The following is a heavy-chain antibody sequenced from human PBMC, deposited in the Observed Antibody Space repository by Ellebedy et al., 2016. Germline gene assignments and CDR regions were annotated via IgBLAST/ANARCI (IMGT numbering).Heavy chain of an antibody. CDR1: GGSFSGYY. J-gene: IGHJ4*02. D-gene: IGHD2-2*01. V-gene: IGHV4-34*01. CDR3: ARSSKPVVVPAVMGYYFDY. CDR2: INHSGST. Sequence: SETLSLXXAVYGGSFSGYYWSWIRQPPGKGLEWIGEINHSGSTNYNPSLKSRVTISVDTSKNQFSLKLSSVTAADTAVYYCARSSKPVVVPAVMGYYFDYWGQGTLVTVSS.